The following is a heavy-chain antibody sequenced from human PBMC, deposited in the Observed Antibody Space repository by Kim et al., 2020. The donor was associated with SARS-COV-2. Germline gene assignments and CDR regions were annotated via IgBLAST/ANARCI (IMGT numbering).Heavy chain of an antibody. CDR3: ARGAFNYGYSLDY. V-gene: IGHV3-7*03. D-gene: IGHD5-18*01. Sequence: GGSLRLSCAASGFTFSNYWMSWVRQAPGKGPEWVAIIKHDGSEKYYADSVKGRFTISRDNAKNSLYLQMNSLRAEGTAVYYCARGAFNYGYSLDYWGQGT. CDR2: IKHDGSEK. CDR1: GFTFSNYW. J-gene: IGHJ4*02.